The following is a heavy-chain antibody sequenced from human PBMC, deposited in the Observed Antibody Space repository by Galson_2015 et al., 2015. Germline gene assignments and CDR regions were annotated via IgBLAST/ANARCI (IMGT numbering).Heavy chain of an antibody. Sequence: SLRLSCAASGFTFSSYSMNWVRQAPGKGLEWVSAISGSGGSTYYADSVKGRFTISRDNSKNTLYLQMNSLRAEDTAVYYCAKGRVIAAAGKLYYYYGMDVWGQGTTVTVSS. D-gene: IGHD6-13*01. CDR2: ISGSGGST. V-gene: IGHV3-23*01. J-gene: IGHJ6*02. CDR1: GFTFSSYS. CDR3: AKGRVIAAAGKLYYYYGMDV.